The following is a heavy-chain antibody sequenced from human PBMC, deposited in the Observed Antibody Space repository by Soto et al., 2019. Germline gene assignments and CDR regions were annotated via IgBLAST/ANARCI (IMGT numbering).Heavy chain of an antibody. D-gene: IGHD4-17*01. CDR3: ARDSIHDYGDVYFQH. V-gene: IGHV1-3*01. CDR2: INAGNGNT. J-gene: IGHJ1*01. CDR1: GYTFTSYA. Sequence: ASVKVSCKASGYTFTSYAMHWVRQAPGQRLEWMGWINAGNGNTKYSQKFQGRVTITRDTSASTAYMELSSLRSEDTAVYYCARDSIHDYGDVYFQHWGQGTLVTVSS.